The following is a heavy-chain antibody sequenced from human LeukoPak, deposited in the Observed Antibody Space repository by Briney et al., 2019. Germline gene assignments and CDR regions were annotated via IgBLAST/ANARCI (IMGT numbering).Heavy chain of an antibody. J-gene: IGHJ6*02. CDR2: IKQDGSEK. CDR3: IKELSPGGLDV. V-gene: IGHV3-7*03. D-gene: IGHD1-7*01. CDR1: GFTFSSYW. Sequence: GGSLRLSCAASGFTFSSYWMSWVRQAPGKGLEWVANIKQDGSEKYYVDSVKGRFTISKDNAKRTLYLQMSSLRPEDTAFYYCIKELSPGGLDVWGQGTTVIVSS.